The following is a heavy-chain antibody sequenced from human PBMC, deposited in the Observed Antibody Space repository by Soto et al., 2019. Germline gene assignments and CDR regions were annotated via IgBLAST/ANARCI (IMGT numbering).Heavy chain of an antibody. Sequence: GSLRLSCAVSGFTFSDYYMSWIRQAPGKGLEWLSYISRSGTTIYYADSVKGRFTISRDNAKNSLYLQVNSLRAEDTAVYYCAREVAEDYFDLWGQGTLVTVSS. CDR2: ISRSGTTI. J-gene: IGHJ4*02. V-gene: IGHV3-11*01. CDR1: GFTFSDYY. D-gene: IGHD6-19*01. CDR3: AREVAEDYFDL.